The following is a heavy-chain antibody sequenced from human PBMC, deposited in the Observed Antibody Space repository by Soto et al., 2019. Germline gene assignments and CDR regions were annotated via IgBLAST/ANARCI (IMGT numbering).Heavy chain of an antibody. V-gene: IGHV3-33*01. Sequence: QVQLVESGGGVVQPGGSLRLSCAASGFTFSSYAMHWVRQATGKGLQWMAVIWYDGSRKHYADSLRGRFTISRDNPKNTLYLEMNSLRVEDTAVYYCARGIHYYESHGYGPGAYWGQGTLVSVSS. D-gene: IGHD3-22*01. CDR3: ARGIHYYESHGYGPGAY. CDR1: GFTFSSYA. J-gene: IGHJ4*02. CDR2: IWYDGSRK.